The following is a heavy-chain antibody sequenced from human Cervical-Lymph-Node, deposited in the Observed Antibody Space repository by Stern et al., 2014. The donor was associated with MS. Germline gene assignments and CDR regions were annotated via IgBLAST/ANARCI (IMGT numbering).Heavy chain of an antibody. V-gene: IGHV5-51*01. CDR3: ARHVQGFDY. CDR2: IYPSDYNP. J-gene: IGHJ4*02. CDR1: GYSFTIYY. Sequence: VQLVQSGAEVKKPGESLKISCKLSGYSFTIYYIAWVRQMPGKGLDWMTVIYPSDYNPTCSTSFPGQLTISADKPITTAYLQWSSLRASDTAMYYCARHVQGFDYWGQGTLVTVSS.